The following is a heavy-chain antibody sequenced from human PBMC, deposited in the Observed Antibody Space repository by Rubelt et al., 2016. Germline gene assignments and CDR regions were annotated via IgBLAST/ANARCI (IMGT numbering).Heavy chain of an antibody. CDR2: LDCDDDK. D-gene: IGHD1-1*01. V-gene: IGHV2-70*01. J-gene: IGHJ4*02. CDR1: GFPLSTSGMC. Sequence: QVTLRESGPALVKPTQTLTLTCTFSGFPLSTSGMCVSWIRQPPGKALEWPALLDCDDDKYYSTSLKPRLTISKDTSKNQVVLTMTNMDPVDTATYYCARTQTETEPDYWGQGTLVTVSS. CDR3: ARTQTETEPDY.